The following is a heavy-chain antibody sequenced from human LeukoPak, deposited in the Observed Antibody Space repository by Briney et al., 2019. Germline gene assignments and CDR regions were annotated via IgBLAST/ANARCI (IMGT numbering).Heavy chain of an antibody. V-gene: IGHV4-34*01. CDR2: INHSGST. Sequence: PSETLSLTCAVYGGSFSSYYWSWIRQPPGKGLEWIGEINHSGSTNYNPSLKSRVTISVDPSKNQFSLKLSSVTAADTAVYYCARVRGTMVRGEVTDYWGQGTLVTVSS. CDR1: GGSFSSYY. CDR3: ARVRGTMVRGEVTDY. J-gene: IGHJ4*02. D-gene: IGHD3-10*01.